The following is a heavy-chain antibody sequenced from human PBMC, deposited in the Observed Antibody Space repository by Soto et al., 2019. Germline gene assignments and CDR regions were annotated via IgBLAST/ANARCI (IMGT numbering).Heavy chain of an antibody. J-gene: IGHJ6*01. CDR3: ARRSRYAVGVYGMDV. CDR1: GYSFTSYC. V-gene: IGHV5-51*01. D-gene: IGHD2-2*01. CDR2: IYPGDSDT. Sequence: VESLTIWCQVSGYSFTSYCIGWVLQMAGKGLEWMGIIYPGDSDTRYSPSFQGQVTISADKSISTAYLQWSSLKASDTGMYYCARRSRYAVGVYGMDVWGQGTTVTVSS.